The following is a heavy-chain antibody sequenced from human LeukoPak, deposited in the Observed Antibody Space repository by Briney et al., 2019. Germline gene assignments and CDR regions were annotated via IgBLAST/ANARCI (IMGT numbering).Heavy chain of an antibody. V-gene: IGHV3-11*03. CDR2: ISSSSSYT. J-gene: IGHJ4*02. CDR1: GFTSSDYY. D-gene: IGHD2-15*01. Sequence: GRSLRLSCAASGFTSSDYYMSWIRQAPGKGLEWVSYISSSSSYTDYADSVKGRFTISRDNAKNSLYLQMNSLRAEDTAVYYCARQYCSGGSCYSWFDYWGQGTLVTVSS. CDR3: ARQYCSGGSCYSWFDY.